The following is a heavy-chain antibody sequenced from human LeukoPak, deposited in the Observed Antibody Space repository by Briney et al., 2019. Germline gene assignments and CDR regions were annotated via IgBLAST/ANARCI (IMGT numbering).Heavy chain of an antibody. CDR3: AKDHGYCSGGSCSNDAFDI. CDR1: GFTFSSYA. D-gene: IGHD2-15*01. V-gene: IGHV3-23*01. J-gene: IGHJ3*02. CDR2: FSGSGGST. Sequence: GASLRLSCAASGFTFSSYAMSWVRQAPGKGLEWVSAFSGSGGSTYYADSVKGRLTISRDNSKNTLYLQMNSLRAEDTAVYYCAKDHGYCSGGSCSNDAFDIWGQGTMVTVSS.